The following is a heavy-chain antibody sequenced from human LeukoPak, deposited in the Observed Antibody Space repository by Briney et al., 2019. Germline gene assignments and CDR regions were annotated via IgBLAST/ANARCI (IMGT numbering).Heavy chain of an antibody. Sequence: GGSPRLSCAASEFTFSTYAMSWVRQAPGKGLEWVSGISGSGGSTFYADSVKGRFSISRDNSKNTLYLQMNSLRAEDTAVYYCARAIGPTYPYGLDYWGQGTLVTVSS. D-gene: IGHD3-10*01. CDR3: ARAIGPTYPYGLDY. CDR1: EFTFSTYA. J-gene: IGHJ4*02. V-gene: IGHV3-23*01. CDR2: ISGSGGST.